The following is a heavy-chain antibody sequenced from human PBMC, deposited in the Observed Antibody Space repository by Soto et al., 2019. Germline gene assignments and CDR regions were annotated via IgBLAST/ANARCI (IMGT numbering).Heavy chain of an antibody. CDR2: ISAYNGNT. CDR3: ALTPSGGVWRGYYDWFDP. V-gene: IGHV1-18*01. D-gene: IGHD3-3*01. Sequence: GASVKVSCKASGYTFTSYGISWVRQAPGQGLEWMGWISAYNGNTNYAQKLQGRVTMTTDTSTSTAYMELRSLRSDDTAVYYCALTPSGGVWRGYYDWFDPWGQGTLVTVSS. J-gene: IGHJ5*02. CDR1: GYTFTSYG.